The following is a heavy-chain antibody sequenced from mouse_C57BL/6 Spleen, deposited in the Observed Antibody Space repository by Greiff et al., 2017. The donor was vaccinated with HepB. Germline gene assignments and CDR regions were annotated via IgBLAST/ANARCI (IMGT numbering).Heavy chain of an antibody. CDR2: FYPGSGSI. CDR3: ARHEGPYYYGSSYVGWFAY. CDR1: GYTFTEYT. Sequence: QVQLKESGAELVKPGASVKLSCKASGYTFTEYTIHWVKQRSGQGLEWIGWFYPGSGSIKYNEKFKDKATLTADKSSSTVYMELSRLTSEDSAVYFCARHEGPYYYGSSYVGWFAYWGQGTLVTVSA. V-gene: IGHV1-62-2*01. D-gene: IGHD1-1*01. J-gene: IGHJ3*01.